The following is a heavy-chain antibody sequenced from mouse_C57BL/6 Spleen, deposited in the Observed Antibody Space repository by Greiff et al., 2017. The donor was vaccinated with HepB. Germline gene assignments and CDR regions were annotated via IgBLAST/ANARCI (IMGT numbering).Heavy chain of an antibody. CDR1: GYTFTDYE. CDR3: TRTGFWFAY. Sequence: QVHVKQSGAELVRPGASVTLSCKASGYTFTDYEMHWVKQTPVHGLEWIGAIDPETGGTAYNQKFKGKAILTADKSSSTAYMELRSLTSEDSAVYYCTRTGFWFAYWGQGTLVTVSA. CDR2: IDPETGGT. J-gene: IGHJ3*01. D-gene: IGHD4-1*01. V-gene: IGHV1-15*01.